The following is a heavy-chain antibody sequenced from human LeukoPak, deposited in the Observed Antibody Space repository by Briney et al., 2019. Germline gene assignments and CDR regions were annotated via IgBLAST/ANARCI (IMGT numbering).Heavy chain of an antibody. D-gene: IGHD3-10*01. CDR3: ARDWGLWFGDSRPHYYYYYMDV. CDR2: IYTSGST. J-gene: IGHJ6*03. CDR1: GGSISSYY. Sequence: TASETLSLTCTVSGGSISSYYWSWIRQPAGKGLEWIGRIYTSGSTNYNPSLKSRVTMSVDTSKNQFSLKLSSVTAADTAVYYCARDWGLWFGDSRPHYYYYYMDVWGKGTTVTVSS. V-gene: IGHV4-4*07.